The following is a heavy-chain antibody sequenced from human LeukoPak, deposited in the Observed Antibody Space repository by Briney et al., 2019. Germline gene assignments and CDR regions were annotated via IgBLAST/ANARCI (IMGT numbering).Heavy chain of an antibody. V-gene: IGHV3-11*01. J-gene: IGHJ4*02. CDR3: ARARWDYYDSSGYPEGYYFDY. CDR1: GFTFSDYY. CDR2: ISSSGSTI. Sequence: PGGSLRLSCAASGFTFSDYYMSWIRQAPGKGLEWVSYISSSGSTIYYADSVKGRFTISRDNSKNTLYLQMNSLRAEDTAVYYCARARWDYYDSSGYPEGYYFDYWGQGTLVTVSS. D-gene: IGHD3-22*01.